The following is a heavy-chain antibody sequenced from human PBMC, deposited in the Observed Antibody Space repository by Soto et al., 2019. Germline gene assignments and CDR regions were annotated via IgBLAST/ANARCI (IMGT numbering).Heavy chain of an antibody. CDR1: GYTFTSYY. CDR3: ARNYYDSSDRDYLDY. CDR2: INPITGGT. D-gene: IGHD3-22*01. J-gene: IGHJ4*02. Sequence: ASVKVSCKASGYTFTSYYIHWVRQAPGQGLEWMGWINPITGGTNYAPKFQGRVTMTRDTSITTAYMELSRLRSDDTSVYYCARNYYDSSDRDYLDYWGQGTPVTVSS. V-gene: IGHV1-2*02.